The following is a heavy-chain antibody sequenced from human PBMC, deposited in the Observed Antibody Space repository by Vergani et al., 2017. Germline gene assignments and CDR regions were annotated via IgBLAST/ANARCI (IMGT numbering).Heavy chain of an antibody. CDR1: EYSFGNYW. Sequence: EVELVQSGPEMRKPGESLKISCKGSEYSFGNYWIGWVRQLPGKGLEWMGIIYPADSDTRYSPSFPGQVTISSDKSISTAFLHWDSLKASDTALYYCARHTTYTDSWGQGTLVTVSS. J-gene: IGHJ4*02. CDR3: ARHTTYTDS. CDR2: IYPADSDT. D-gene: IGHD1-1*01. V-gene: IGHV5-51*01.